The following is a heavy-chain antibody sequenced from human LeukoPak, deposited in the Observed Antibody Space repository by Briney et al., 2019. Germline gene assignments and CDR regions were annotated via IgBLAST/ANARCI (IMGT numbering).Heavy chain of an antibody. J-gene: IGHJ4*02. Sequence: PGGSLRLSCAASGFTFSSYGMHWVRQAPGKGLEWVAVISYDGSNKYYADSVKGRFTISRDNSKNTLYLQMNSLRAEDTAVYYRAKDHGDHGEDYWGQGTLVTVSS. V-gene: IGHV3-30*18. CDR3: AKDHGDHGEDY. CDR1: GFTFSSYG. CDR2: ISYDGSNK. D-gene: IGHD4-17*01.